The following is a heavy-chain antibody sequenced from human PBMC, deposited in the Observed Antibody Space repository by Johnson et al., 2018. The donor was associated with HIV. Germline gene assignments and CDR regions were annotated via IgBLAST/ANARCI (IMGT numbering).Heavy chain of an antibody. V-gene: IGHV3-7*01. D-gene: IGHD4-17*01. J-gene: IGHJ3*02. CDR1: GFTFSSYW. CDR3: AKGENDYGDYGLDAFDI. Sequence: MLLVESGGGLVQPGGSLRLSCAASGFTFSSYWMSWVRQAPGKGLEWVANIKQDGSEKYYADSVKGRFTISGDASRNTLFLQMNSLRAEDTAVYYCAKGENDYGDYGLDAFDIWGQGTMVTVSS. CDR2: IKQDGSEK.